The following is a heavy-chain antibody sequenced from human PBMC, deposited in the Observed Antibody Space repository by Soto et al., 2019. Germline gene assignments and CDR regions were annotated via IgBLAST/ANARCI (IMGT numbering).Heavy chain of an antibody. V-gene: IGHV2-5*02. Sequence: QITLKESGTTLVKPTQTLTLTFTFSGFSLSTRGVGVGCIRQPPGKALEWLALIYWDDDKRYSPSLKSRLTITKDTSKNQVVLTMTNMDPVDTATYYCAHRPPTTDGDPTVGWFDPWGQGTLVTVSS. CDR1: GFSLSTRGVG. CDR2: IYWDDDK. J-gene: IGHJ5*02. CDR3: AHRPPTTDGDPTVGWFDP. D-gene: IGHD1-7*01.